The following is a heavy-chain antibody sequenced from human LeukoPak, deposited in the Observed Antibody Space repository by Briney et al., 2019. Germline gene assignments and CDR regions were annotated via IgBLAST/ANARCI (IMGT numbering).Heavy chain of an antibody. J-gene: IGHJ4*02. V-gene: IGHV3-30-3*01. CDR3: ARAQDTYNSLCFDY. CDR1: GFTFSSYA. CDR2: ISYDGSNK. D-gene: IGHD5-24*01. Sequence: GGSLRLSCAASGFTFSSYAMHWVRQAPGKGLEWVAVISYDGSNKYYADSVKGRFTISKDSARNTLYLQMNTLRVEDTAVYYCARAQDTYNSLCFDYWGQGALVTVPS.